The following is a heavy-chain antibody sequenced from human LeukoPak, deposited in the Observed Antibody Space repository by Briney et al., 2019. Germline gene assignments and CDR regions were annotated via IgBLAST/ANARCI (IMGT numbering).Heavy chain of an antibody. V-gene: IGHV1-69*05. CDR1: GCTFSSYA. CDR3: ARGVLPAAVVNNWCDL. D-gene: IGHD2-2*01. Sequence: ASVKVSCKSSGCTFSSYAISWVRQAPGQGLEWMGGIIPMFGTVNYAQEFQGRGTMTTDESTSTVYMKFTILRSKDSLIDYCARGVLPAAVVNNWCDLWGQGTLVSVSS. J-gene: IGHJ5*02. CDR2: IIPMFGTV.